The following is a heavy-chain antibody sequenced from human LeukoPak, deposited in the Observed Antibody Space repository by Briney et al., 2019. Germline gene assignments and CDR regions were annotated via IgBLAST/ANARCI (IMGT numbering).Heavy chain of an antibody. CDR2: IYHSGST. Sequence: SETLSLTCAVSGYSISSGYYWGWIRQPPGKGLEWIGSIYHSGSTYYNPSPKSRVTISVDTSKNQFSLKLSSVTAADTAVYHCARAACSSTSCYALGAFDIWGQGTMVTVSS. J-gene: IGHJ3*02. CDR3: ARAACSSTSCYALGAFDI. D-gene: IGHD2-2*01. V-gene: IGHV4-38-2*01. CDR1: GYSISSGYY.